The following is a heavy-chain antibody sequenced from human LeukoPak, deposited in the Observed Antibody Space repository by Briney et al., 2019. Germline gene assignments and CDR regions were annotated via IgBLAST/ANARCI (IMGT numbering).Heavy chain of an antibody. J-gene: IGHJ6*03. CDR1: DGAIAGYS. CDR3: ARGIVVVAQLGYYYYYMDV. CDR2: IYTSGST. D-gene: IGHD2-15*01. Sequence: PSETLSLTCTVSDGAIAGYSWSWIRQPAGKGLEWIGRIYTSGSTNYNPSLKSRVTISVDTSKNQFSLKLSSVTAADTAVYYCARGIVVVAQLGYYYYYMDVWGKGTTVTISS. V-gene: IGHV4-4*07.